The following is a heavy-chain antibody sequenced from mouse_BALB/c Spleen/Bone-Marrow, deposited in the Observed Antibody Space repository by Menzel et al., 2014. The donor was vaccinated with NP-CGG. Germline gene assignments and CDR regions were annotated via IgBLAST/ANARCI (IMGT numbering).Heavy chain of an antibody. CDR3: ARDSVXXXXXWYFDV. J-gene: IGHJ1*01. CDR2: SRNKANGYTT. CDR1: GFTFTEYY. V-gene: IGHV7-3*02. Sequence: DVQLQESGGGLVQPGGSLRLSCATSGFTFTEYYMSWVRQPPGKALEWLGLSRNKANGYTTEYSASVKGRFTISRDNSQSILYLQRNTLRAEDSATYYCARDSVXXXXXWYFDVWGAGTTGTVSS.